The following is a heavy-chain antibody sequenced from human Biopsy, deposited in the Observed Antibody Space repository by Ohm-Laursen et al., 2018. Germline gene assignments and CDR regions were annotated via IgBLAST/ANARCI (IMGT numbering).Heavy chain of an antibody. CDR2: ISYSGTT. CDR3: ARGVPHYDGSGFPLAGYWYFDL. J-gene: IGHJ2*01. V-gene: IGHV4-34*09. Sequence: TLSLTCVVYGGSFSGYYWSWIRQHPGKGLEWIGLISYSGTTFYNPSLESLLTISIDTSKNHFSLNLRSVTAADTAVYYCARGVPHYDGSGFPLAGYWYFDLWGRGTLVTVSS. D-gene: IGHD3-22*01. CDR1: GGSFSGYY.